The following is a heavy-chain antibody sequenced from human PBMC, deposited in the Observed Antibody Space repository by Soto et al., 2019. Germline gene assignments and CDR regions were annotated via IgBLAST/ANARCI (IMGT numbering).Heavy chain of an antibody. V-gene: IGHV4-61*01. CDR3: ARDGGTLGDFDY. CDR1: GGSVSSGSYY. D-gene: IGHD3-16*01. CDR2: IYYTGST. J-gene: IGHJ4*02. Sequence: QVQLQESGPGLVKPSETLSLTCTVSGGSVSSGSYYWNWIRQPPGKGLEWIGYIYYTGSTNYNPSLKSRVTISKDTSKNQVSLKLSSVTAADTAVYYCARDGGTLGDFDYWGQGTLVPVSS.